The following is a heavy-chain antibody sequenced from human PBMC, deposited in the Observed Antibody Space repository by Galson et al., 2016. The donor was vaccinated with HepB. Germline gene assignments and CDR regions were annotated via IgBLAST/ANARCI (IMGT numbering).Heavy chain of an antibody. D-gene: IGHD6-19*01. CDR3: TKAGRGQWLVRSLEY. CDR2: ISWNGGTI. V-gene: IGHV3-9*01. J-gene: IGHJ4*02. Sequence: SLRLSCAASGFTFDDYAMHWVRQAPGKGLEWVSGISWNGGTIGYADSVKGRFIISRDNAKNSLYLEMNRLRVEDTAFYYCTKAGRGQWLVRSLEYWGQGDLVTVSS. CDR1: GFTFDDYA.